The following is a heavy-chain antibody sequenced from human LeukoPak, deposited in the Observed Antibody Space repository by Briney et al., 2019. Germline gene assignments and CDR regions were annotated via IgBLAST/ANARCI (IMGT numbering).Heavy chain of an antibody. CDR2: IYHSGST. V-gene: IGHV4-30-2*01. Sequence: SETLSLTCAVSGGSLSSGGYSWSWIRQPPGKGLEWIGYIYHSGSTYYNPSLKSRVTISVDRSKNQFSLKLSSATAADTAVYYCARDGSGIEYFQHWGQGTLVTVSS. D-gene: IGHD1-1*01. CDR3: ARDGSGIEYFQH. J-gene: IGHJ1*01. CDR1: GGSLSSGGYS.